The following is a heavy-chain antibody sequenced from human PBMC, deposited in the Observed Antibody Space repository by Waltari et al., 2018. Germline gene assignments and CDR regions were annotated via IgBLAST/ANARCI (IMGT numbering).Heavy chain of an antibody. V-gene: IGHV1-24*01. CDR3: ATALSGGGPAYCGGDCYLLDY. CDR2: FDPEDGET. D-gene: IGHD2-21*01. Sequence: QVQLVQSGAEVKKPGASVKVPCKVSGYTLTDLSMHWVRQAPRTGPEWMGGFDPEDGETIYAQKFQGRVTMTEDTSTDTAYMELSSLRSEDTAVYYCATALSGGGPAYCGGDCYLLDYWGQGTLVTVSS. CDR1: GYTLTDLS. J-gene: IGHJ4*02.